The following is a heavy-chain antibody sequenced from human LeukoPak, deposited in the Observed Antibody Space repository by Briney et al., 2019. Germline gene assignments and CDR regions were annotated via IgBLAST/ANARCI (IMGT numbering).Heavy chain of an antibody. D-gene: IGHD6-19*01. CDR1: GFTFSSYG. J-gene: IGHJ4*02. V-gene: IGHV3-23*01. Sequence: PGGTLRLSCAASGFTFSSYGMSWVRQAPGKGLEWVSAISGSGGSTYYADSVKGRFTISRDNSKNTLYLQMNSLRAEDTAVYYCAKRLGSGWPHFDYWGQGTLVTVSS. CDR3: AKRLGSGWPHFDY. CDR2: ISGSGGST.